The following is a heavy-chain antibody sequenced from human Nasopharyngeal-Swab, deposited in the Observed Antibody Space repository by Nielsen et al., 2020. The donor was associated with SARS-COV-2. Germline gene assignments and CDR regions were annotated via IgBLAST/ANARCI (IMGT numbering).Heavy chain of an antibody. Sequence: GASLKISCAASGFTFSSYWMSWVRQAPGKGLEWVANIKQDGSEKYYVDSVKGRFTISRDNAKNSLYLQMNSLRAEDTAVYYCARVGRLRSEFDYWGQGTLVTVSS. D-gene: IGHD3-10*02. CDR2: IKQDGSEK. J-gene: IGHJ4*02. CDR1: GFTFSSYW. CDR3: ARVGRLRSEFDY. V-gene: IGHV3-7*01.